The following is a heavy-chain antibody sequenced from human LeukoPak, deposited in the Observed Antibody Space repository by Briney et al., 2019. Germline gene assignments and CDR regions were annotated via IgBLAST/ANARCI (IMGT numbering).Heavy chain of an antibody. CDR1: GFTFSSYS. D-gene: IGHD2-2*01. V-gene: IGHV3-21*01. Sequence: NPGGSLRLSCAASGFTFSSYSMNWVRQAPGKGLEWVSSISSSSSYIYYADSVKGRFTISRDNAKNSLYLQMNSLRAEDTAVYYCATEIVVVPAATFVPNPPHAFDIWGQGTMVTVSS. J-gene: IGHJ3*02. CDR3: ATEIVVVPAATFVPNPPHAFDI. CDR2: ISSSSSYI.